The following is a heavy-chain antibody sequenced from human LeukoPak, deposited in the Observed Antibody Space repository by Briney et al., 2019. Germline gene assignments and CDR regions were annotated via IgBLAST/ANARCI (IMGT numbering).Heavy chain of an antibody. CDR3: ARDQDYYDSSGYYLFFDY. Sequence: PGGSLRLSCAASGFTFSTSWMSWVRQAPGKGLEWVANIKQDGSEKYYVDSVKGRFTISRDNAKKSLYLQMNSLRAEDTAVYYCARDQDYYDSSGYYLFFDYWGQGTLVTVSS. CDR1: GFTFSTSW. J-gene: IGHJ4*02. D-gene: IGHD3-22*01. CDR2: IKQDGSEK. V-gene: IGHV3-7*01.